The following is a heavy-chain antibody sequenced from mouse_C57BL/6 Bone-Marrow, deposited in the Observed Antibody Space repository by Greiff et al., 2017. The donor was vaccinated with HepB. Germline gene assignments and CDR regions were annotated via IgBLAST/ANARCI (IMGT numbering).Heavy chain of an antibody. V-gene: IGHV3-6*01. J-gene: IGHJ4*01. CDR1: GYSITSGYY. D-gene: IGHD3-2*01. CDR3: AKAGRQGDYYAMDY. CDR2: ISYDGSN. Sequence: DVKVEESGPGLVKPSQSLSLTCSVTGYSITSGYYWYWIRQFPGNKLEWMGYISYDGSNNYNPSLKNRISITRDTSKNQFFLKLNSVTTEDTATYYCAKAGRQGDYYAMDYWGQGTSVTVSS.